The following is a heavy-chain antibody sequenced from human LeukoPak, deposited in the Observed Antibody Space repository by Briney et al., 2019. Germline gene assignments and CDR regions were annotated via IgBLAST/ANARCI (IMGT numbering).Heavy chain of an antibody. CDR3: ARGEYYYDGGY. CDR2: IKEDGSEK. J-gene: IGHJ4*02. Sequence: GGSLRLSCGASGFSISRYWMSWVRQAPGTGLEWVANIKEDGSEKYYVDSVKGRFTISGDNAKNSLYLQMNSLRADDTAVCYCARGEYYYDGGYWGQGTLVTVSS. V-gene: IGHV3-7*03. CDR1: GFSISRYW. D-gene: IGHD3-22*01.